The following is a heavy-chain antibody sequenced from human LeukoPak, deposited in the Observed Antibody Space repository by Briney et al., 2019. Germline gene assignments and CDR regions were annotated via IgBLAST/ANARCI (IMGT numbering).Heavy chain of an antibody. CDR2: ISGSGGST. J-gene: IGHJ5*02. CDR1: GFTFSSYA. Sequence: GGSLRLSCAASGFTFSSYAMSWVRQAPGKGLEWVSAISGSGGSTYYADSVKGRFTISRDNSKNTLYLQMYSLRAEDTAVYYCAKDCGCGGSCRYNWFDPWGQGTLVTVSS. CDR3: AKDCGCGGSCRYNWFDP. D-gene: IGHD2-15*01. V-gene: IGHV3-23*01.